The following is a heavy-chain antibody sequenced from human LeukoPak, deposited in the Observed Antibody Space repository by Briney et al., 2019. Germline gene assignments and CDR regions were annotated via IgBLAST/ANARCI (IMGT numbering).Heavy chain of an antibody. V-gene: IGHV3-21*01. Sequence: GGSLRLSCAASGFTFSGYSMNWVRQAPGKGLEWVSSISSSSSYIYYADSVKGRFTISRDNAKNSLYLQMNSLRAEDTAVYYCARVGPNYDFWSGYMNDYWGQGTLVTVSS. J-gene: IGHJ4*02. D-gene: IGHD3-3*01. CDR2: ISSSSSYI. CDR3: ARVGPNYDFWSGYMNDY. CDR1: GFTFSGYS.